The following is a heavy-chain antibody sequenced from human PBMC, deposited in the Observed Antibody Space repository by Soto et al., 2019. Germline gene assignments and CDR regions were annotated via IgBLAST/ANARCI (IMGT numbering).Heavy chain of an antibody. J-gene: IGHJ6*02. CDR3: ARGLNTHQQLALYYYGMDV. D-gene: IGHD6-13*01. V-gene: IGHV1-69*13. Sequence: SVKVSCKASGGTFSSYAISWVRQAPGQGLEWMGGIIPIFGTANYAQKFQGRVTITADESTSTAYMELSSLRSEDTAVYYCARGLNTHQQLALYYYGMDVWGQGTTVTVSS. CDR2: IIPIFGTA. CDR1: GGTFSSYA.